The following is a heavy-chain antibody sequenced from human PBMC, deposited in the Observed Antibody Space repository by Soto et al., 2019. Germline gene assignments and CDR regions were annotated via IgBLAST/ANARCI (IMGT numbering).Heavy chain of an antibody. J-gene: IGHJ4*02. V-gene: IGHV3-23*01. CDR3: AKDVGFWSGYRPSGVFDY. D-gene: IGHD3-3*01. CDR1: GFTFSSYA. Sequence: PGGSLRLSCAASGFTFSSYAMSWVRQAPGKGLEWVSAISGSGGSTYYADSVKGRFTISRDNSKNTLYLQMNSLRAEDTAVYYCAKDVGFWSGYRPSGVFDYWGQGTLVTVSS. CDR2: ISGSGGST.